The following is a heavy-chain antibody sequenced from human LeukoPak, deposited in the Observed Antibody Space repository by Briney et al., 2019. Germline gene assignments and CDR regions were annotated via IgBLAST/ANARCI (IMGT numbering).Heavy chain of an antibody. CDR2: INPNSGGT. J-gene: IGHJ4*02. Sequence: ASVKVSCKASGYTFTGYYMHWVRQAPGQGLEWMGWINPNSGGTNYAQKFQGRVTMTRDTSISTAYMELSRLRFDDTAVYYCVGIFPRNFDYWGQGTLVTVSS. V-gene: IGHV1-2*02. D-gene: IGHD3-3*01. CDR1: GYTFTGYY. CDR3: VGIFPRNFDY.